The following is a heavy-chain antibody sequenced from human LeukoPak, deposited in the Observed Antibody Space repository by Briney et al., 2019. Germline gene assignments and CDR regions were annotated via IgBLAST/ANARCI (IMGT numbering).Heavy chain of an antibody. D-gene: IGHD3-22*01. J-gene: IGHJ4*02. CDR1: GFTFSSYA. V-gene: IGHV3-53*01. CDR2: IYSGGST. CDR3: ARSNYYDSSGYDY. Sequence: GRSLRLSCAASGFTFSSYAMHWVRQAPGKGLEWVSVIYSGGSTYYADSVKGRFTISRDNSKNTLYLQMNSLRAEDTAVYYCARSNYYDSSGYDYWGQGTLVTVSS.